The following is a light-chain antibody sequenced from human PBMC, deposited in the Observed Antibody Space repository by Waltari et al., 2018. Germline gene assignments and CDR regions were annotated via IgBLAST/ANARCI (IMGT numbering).Light chain of an antibody. V-gene: IGLV2-11*03. CDR2: DVS. Sequence: YQPHPGKAPKLLIYDVSKRPSGVPDRFSGSKSGNTASLTISGPQAEDEADYYCCSYAGSYTFVVFGGGTKLTVL. CDR3: CSYAGSYTFVV. J-gene: IGLJ2*01.